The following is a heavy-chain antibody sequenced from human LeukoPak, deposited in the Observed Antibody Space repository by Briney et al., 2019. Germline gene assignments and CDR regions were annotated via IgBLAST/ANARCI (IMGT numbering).Heavy chain of an antibody. V-gene: IGHV3-48*03. D-gene: IGHD3-22*01. CDR3: ARDSSGYFHWFDP. Sequence: GGSLRLSCAASGFSFSSYAMNWVRQAPGKGLEWVSYISSSGSTIYYADSVKGRFTISRDNAKNSLYLQMNSLRAEDTAVYYCARDSSGYFHWFDPWGQGTLVTVSS. J-gene: IGHJ5*02. CDR2: ISSSGSTI. CDR1: GFSFSSYA.